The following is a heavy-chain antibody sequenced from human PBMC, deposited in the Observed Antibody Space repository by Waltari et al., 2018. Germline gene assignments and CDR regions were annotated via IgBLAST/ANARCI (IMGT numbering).Heavy chain of an antibody. Sequence: EVQLVESGAGLVQPGGSLSLSCAASGFTLRTYWLSWVRQAPGKGLEWVANIMTDGREEYYVDSVRGRFTISRDNAKNSLYLQMNSLRPEDTAVYYCVRDQWFAFDIWGQGTMVTVSS. V-gene: IGHV3-7*01. D-gene: IGHD3-22*01. J-gene: IGHJ3*02. CDR1: GFTLRTYW. CDR3: VRDQWFAFDI. CDR2: IMTDGREE.